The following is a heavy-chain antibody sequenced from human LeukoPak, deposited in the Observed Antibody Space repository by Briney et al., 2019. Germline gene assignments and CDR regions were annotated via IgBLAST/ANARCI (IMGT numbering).Heavy chain of an antibody. V-gene: IGHV4-59*01. CDR2: IYYSGSL. CDR3: ARRYLTMVVTKEWYFDL. Sequence: SETLSLTCTVSGGSISSYYWSWVRQPPGKGLEWIAIIYYSGSLYYIPSLKSRVTISIDKAKNQFYLRLSTVTTADTAVYYCARRYLTMVVTKEWYFDLWGRGTLVTVSS. CDR1: GGSISSYY. J-gene: IGHJ2*01. D-gene: IGHD4-23*01.